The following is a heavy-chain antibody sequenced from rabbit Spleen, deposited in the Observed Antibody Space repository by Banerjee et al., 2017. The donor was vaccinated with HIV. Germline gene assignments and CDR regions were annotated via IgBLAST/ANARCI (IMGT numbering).Heavy chain of an antibody. D-gene: IGHD8-1*01. CDR3: ARDTGSSFSSYGMDL. Sequence: QEQLVESGGGLVQPEGSLTLTCTASEFSFSSSYHLCWARQAPGKRPEWIACVAAGVSFTSYYATWAKGRFTISKTASTTVTLQMTSLTAADTATYFCARDTGSSFSSYGMDLWGQGTLVTVS. V-gene: IGHV1S45*01. CDR2: VAAGVSFTS. J-gene: IGHJ6*01. CDR1: EFSFSSSYH.